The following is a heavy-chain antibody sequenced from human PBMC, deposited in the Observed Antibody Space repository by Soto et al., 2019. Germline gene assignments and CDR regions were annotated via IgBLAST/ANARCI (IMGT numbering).Heavy chain of an antibody. CDR2: ISSSSSYI. J-gene: IGHJ4*02. Sequence: EVQLVESGGGLVKPGGSLRLSCAASGFTFSSYCMNWVRQAPGKRLEWVSTISSSSSYIYYADSVKGRFTISRDNAKNSLYLQMNSLRAEDTAVYYCARGGSGSYYALWGQGTLVTVSS. CDR3: ARGGSGSYYAL. CDR1: GFTFSSYC. D-gene: IGHD3-10*01. V-gene: IGHV3-21*01.